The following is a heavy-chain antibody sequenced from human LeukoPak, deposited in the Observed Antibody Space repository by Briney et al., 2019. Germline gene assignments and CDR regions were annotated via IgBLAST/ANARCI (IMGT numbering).Heavy chain of an antibody. V-gene: IGHV4-34*01. J-gene: IGHJ5*02. CDR1: GGSFSGYY. CDR3: AREYSSSSGWWFDP. Sequence: SETLSLTCAVYGGSFSGYYWSWIRQPPGKGLEWIGEINHSGSTNYNPSLKSRVTISVDKSKNQFSLKLSSVTAADTAVYYCAREYSSSSGWWFDPWGQGTLVTVSS. D-gene: IGHD6-6*01. CDR2: INHSGST.